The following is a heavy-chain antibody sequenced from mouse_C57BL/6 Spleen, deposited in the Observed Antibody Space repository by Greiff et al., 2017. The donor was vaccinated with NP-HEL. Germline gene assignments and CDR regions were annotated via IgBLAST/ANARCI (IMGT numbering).Heavy chain of an antibody. D-gene: IGHD1-3*01. Sequence: EVQLQESGPGLVKPSQSLSLTCSVTGYSITSGYYWNWLRQFPGNKLEWMGYISYDGSNNYNPSLKNRISITRDTSKNQFFLKLNSVTTEDTATYYCAREGALTLDYWGQGTTLTVSS. J-gene: IGHJ2*01. CDR2: ISYDGSN. CDR1: GYSITSGYY. V-gene: IGHV3-6*01. CDR3: AREGALTLDY.